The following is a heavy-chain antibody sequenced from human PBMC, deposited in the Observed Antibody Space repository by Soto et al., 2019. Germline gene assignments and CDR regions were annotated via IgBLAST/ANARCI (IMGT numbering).Heavy chain of an antibody. CDR1: VDSISSGGDY. V-gene: IGHV4-31*03. CDR2: IFYTGST. J-gene: IGHJ6*02. D-gene: IGHD3-22*01. Sequence: PSETLSLTCTVSVDSISSGGDYWSWIRQHPGKGLEWIGYIFYTGSTHYNPSLKSRLSISVDTSKNQFSLKLTSVTAADTAIYYCARDRMRSDNRPSGMDVWPHATPVRVS. CDR3: ARDRMRSDNRPSGMDV.